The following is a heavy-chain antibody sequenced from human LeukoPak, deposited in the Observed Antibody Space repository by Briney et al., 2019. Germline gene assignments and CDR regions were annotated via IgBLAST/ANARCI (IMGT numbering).Heavy chain of an antibody. D-gene: IGHD3-10*01. CDR1: GGXFSSYA. J-gene: IGHJ4*02. V-gene: IGHV1-69*13. CDR3: ASPRSGGYYFDY. Sequence: SVKVSCKASGGXFSSYAVSWVRQAPGQGLEWMGGIIPIFGTANYAQKFQGRVTITADESTSTAYMELSSLRSEDTAVYYCASPRSGGYYFDYWGQGTLVTVSS. CDR2: IIPIFGTA.